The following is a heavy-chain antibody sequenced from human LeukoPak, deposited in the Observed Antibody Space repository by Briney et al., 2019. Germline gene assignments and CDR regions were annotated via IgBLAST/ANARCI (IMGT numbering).Heavy chain of an antibody. CDR2: ISSSSSYI. D-gene: IGHD5-18*01. V-gene: IGHV3-21*01. J-gene: IGHJ3*02. CDR1: GFTFSSYT. Sequence: GGSLRLSCAVSGFTFSSYTMNWVRQAPGKGLEWVSSISSSSSYIYYADSVKGRFTISRDNAKNSLYLQMNSLRAEDTAVYYCARDPRGGYSYGYSAFDIWGQGTMVTVSS. CDR3: ARDPRGGYSYGYSAFDI.